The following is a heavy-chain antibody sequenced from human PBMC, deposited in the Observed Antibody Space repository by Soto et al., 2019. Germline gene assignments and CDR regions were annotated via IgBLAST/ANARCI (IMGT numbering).Heavy chain of an antibody. CDR3: AKAGSSGWYYTNWFDP. Sequence: GGSLKLYCAASGFTFSICGMHMVRQAPGKGLEWVAVISYDGSNKYYADSVKGRFTISRDNSKNTLYLQMNGLRAEDTAVYYCAKAGSSGWYYTNWFDPWGQGTLVTVSS. J-gene: IGHJ5*02. V-gene: IGHV3-30*18. CDR2: ISYDGSNK. CDR1: GFTFSICG. D-gene: IGHD6-19*01.